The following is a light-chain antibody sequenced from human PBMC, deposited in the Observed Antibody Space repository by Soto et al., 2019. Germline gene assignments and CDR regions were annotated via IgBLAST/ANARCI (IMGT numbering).Light chain of an antibody. CDR2: EVS. Sequence: QSALTQPASVSGSPGQSITISCTGTSSDVGGYNYVSWYQQHPGKAPKLVIYEVSNRPSGVSNRFSGSKSGNTASLAISGLQAEDEADYYCSSYTTSTTPAFGGGTKLTVL. V-gene: IGLV2-14*01. CDR3: SSYTTSTTPA. CDR1: SSDVGGYNY. J-gene: IGLJ2*01.